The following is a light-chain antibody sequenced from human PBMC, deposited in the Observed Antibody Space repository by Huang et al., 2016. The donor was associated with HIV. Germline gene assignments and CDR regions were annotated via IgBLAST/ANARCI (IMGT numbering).Light chain of an antibody. CDR3: QQYNNWPLT. V-gene: IGKV3-15*01. Sequence: EIVMTQSPATLSVSPGERATLSCRASQSVSSNLAWYQQKPGQAPRLLIYGASTRATGIPDRFSGSGSGTEFTLTIGSLQSEDFAVYYCQQYNNWPLTFGGGTKVEIK. CDR1: QSVSSN. CDR2: GAS. J-gene: IGKJ4*01.